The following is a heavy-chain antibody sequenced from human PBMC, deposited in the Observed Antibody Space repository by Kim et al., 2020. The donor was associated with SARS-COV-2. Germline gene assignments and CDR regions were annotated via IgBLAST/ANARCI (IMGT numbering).Heavy chain of an antibody. J-gene: IGHJ4*02. V-gene: IGHV3-33*01. CDR1: GFTFSSYG. Sequence: GGSLRLSCAASGFTFSSYGMHWVRQAPGKGLEWVAVIWYDGSNKYYADSVKGRLTISRDNSKNTLYLQMNSLRAGVTAVYYCPRDYDILTGYYFDYWGQGTLVTVSS. CDR2: IWYDGSNK. CDR3: PRDYDILTGYYFDY. D-gene: IGHD3-9*01.